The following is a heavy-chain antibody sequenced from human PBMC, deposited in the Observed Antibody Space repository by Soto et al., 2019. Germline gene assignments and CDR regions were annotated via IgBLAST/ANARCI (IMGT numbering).Heavy chain of an antibody. Sequence: GGSLRLSCAASGFTFSSYWMSWVRQAPGKGLEWVANIKQDGSEKYYVDSVKGRFTISRDNAKNSLYLQMNSLRAEDTAVYYCARDWGYCSGGSCYSGAFDIWGQGTMVTVSS. CDR1: GFTFSSYW. J-gene: IGHJ3*02. V-gene: IGHV3-7*01. CDR2: IKQDGSEK. D-gene: IGHD2-15*01. CDR3: ARDWGYCSGGSCYSGAFDI.